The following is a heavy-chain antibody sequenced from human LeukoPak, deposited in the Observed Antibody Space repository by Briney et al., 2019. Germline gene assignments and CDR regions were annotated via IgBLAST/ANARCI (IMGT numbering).Heavy chain of an antibody. CDR2: ISYDGSNK. V-gene: IGHV3-30-3*01. D-gene: IGHD3-22*01. CDR3: ARMGSDYDSSGYYPSGFDY. Sequence: GGSLRLSYAASGFTFSSYAMHWVRQAPGKGLEWVAVISYDGSNKYYADSVKGRFTISRDNSKNTLYLQMNSLRAEDTAVYYCARMGSDYDSSGYYPSGFDYWGQGTLVTVSS. J-gene: IGHJ4*02. CDR1: GFTFSSYA.